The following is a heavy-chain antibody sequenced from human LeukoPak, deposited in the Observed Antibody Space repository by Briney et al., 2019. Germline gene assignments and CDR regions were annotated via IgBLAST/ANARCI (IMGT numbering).Heavy chain of an antibody. CDR3: ARDPSGRYCGGDCYAFDI. D-gene: IGHD2-21*01. V-gene: IGHV3-30-3*01. J-gene: IGHJ3*02. CDR1: GFTFSSYA. CDR2: ISYDGSNK. Sequence: GGSLRLSCAASGFTFSSYAMHWVRQAPGKGLGWVAVISYDGSNKYYADSVKGRFTISRVNSKNTLYLQMNSLRAEDTAVYYCARDPSGRYCGGDCYAFDIWGQGTMVTVSS.